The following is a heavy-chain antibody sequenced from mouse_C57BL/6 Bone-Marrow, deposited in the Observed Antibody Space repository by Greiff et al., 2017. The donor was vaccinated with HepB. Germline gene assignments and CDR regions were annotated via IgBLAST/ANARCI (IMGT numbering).Heavy chain of an antibody. CDR1: GYTFTDYN. Sequence: VHVKQSGPELVKPGASVKIPCKASGYTFTDYNMDWVKQSHGKSLEWIGDINPNNGGTIYNQKFKGKATLTVDKSSSTAYMELRSLTSEDTAVYYCARRDYLYAMDYWGQGTSVTVSS. D-gene: IGHD5-5*01. CDR2: INPNNGGT. V-gene: IGHV1-18*01. J-gene: IGHJ4*01. CDR3: ARRDYLYAMDY.